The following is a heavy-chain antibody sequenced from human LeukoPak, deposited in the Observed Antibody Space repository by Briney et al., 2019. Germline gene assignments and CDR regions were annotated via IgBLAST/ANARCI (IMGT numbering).Heavy chain of an antibody. CDR3: ARGDSSGWYTGN. CDR1: GGSGSSGSYY. J-gene: IGHJ4*02. D-gene: IGHD6-19*01. Sequence: PSETLSLTCTVSGGSGSSGSYYWSWIRQPPGTELEWIGYIYYSGSTNYNPSLKSRVTISVDTSKNQLSLKLSSVTAADTAVYYCARGDSSGWYTGNWGQGTLVTVSS. CDR2: IYYSGST. V-gene: IGHV4-61*01.